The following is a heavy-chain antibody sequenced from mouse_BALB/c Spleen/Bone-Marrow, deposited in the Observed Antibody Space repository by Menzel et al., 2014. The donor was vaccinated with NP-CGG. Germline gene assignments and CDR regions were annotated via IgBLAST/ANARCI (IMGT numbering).Heavy chain of an antibody. Sequence: VQLKESGPELVKPGASVKMSCKASGYTFTSYVMHWVKQKPGQGLEWIGYINPYNDGTKYNEKFKGKAILTSDKSSSTAYMELRSLTSEDSAVYYCARRGFDEGYYAMDYWGQGTSVTVSS. CDR1: GYTFTSYV. V-gene: IGHV1-14*01. CDR3: ARRGFDEGYYAMDY. J-gene: IGHJ4*01. CDR2: INPYNDGT.